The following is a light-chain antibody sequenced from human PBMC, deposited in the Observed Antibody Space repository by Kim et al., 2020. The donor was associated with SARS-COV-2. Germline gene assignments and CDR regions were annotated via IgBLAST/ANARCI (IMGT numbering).Light chain of an antibody. V-gene: IGLV3-21*04. CDR3: QVWDSSSEHYV. J-gene: IGLJ1*01. CDR2: YDS. Sequence: SYELTQPPSVSVAPGKTASITCGGNNIGSKTVHWYQQKPGQALVVVIYYDSDRPSGIPERFSGSNSGNTATLTISRVEAGDEADYYCQVWDSSSEHYVFGTGTKVTVL. CDR1: NIGSKT.